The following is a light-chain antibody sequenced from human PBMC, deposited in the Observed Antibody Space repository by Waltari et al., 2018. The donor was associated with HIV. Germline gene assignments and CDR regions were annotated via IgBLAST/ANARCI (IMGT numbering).Light chain of an antibody. CDR3: ISYTSSGTLV. Sequence: QSALTQPASMSGSPGQSITISCTGTTSSISAYYYVSWYQHHPGRAPILIIYDVTKRPSGVSNRFSGSKSGSTASLTISGLQAEDEGDYYCISYTSSGTLVFGGGTKLTVL. J-gene: IGLJ2*01. V-gene: IGLV2-14*03. CDR1: TSSISAYYY. CDR2: DVT.